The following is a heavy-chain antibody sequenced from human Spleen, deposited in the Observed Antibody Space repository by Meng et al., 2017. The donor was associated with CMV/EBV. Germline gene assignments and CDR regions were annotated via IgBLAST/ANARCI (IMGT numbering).Heavy chain of an antibody. J-gene: IGHJ4*02. CDR1: GGHY. V-gene: IGHV1-2*02. Sequence: ASVKVSCKSSGGHYMQWVRQAPGQGLEWMGWINPNNGYTKYAQGFQGRVTITRDTSINTAYMELNSLTSADTAVYYCAGGRYCSSTSCSFDYWGQGTLVTVSS. D-gene: IGHD2-2*01. CDR3: AGGRYCSSTSCSFDY. CDR2: INPNNGYT.